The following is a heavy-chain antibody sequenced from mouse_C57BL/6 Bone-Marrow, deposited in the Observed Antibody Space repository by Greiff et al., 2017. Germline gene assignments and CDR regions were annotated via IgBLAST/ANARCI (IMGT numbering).Heavy chain of an antibody. Sequence: VQLQQSGAELVRPGASVKLSCTASGFNIKDDYMHWVKQRPEQGLEWIGWIDPENGDTEYASKFQGKATITADTSSNTAYLQLSSLTSEDTAVYYCTTSWDWYFDVWGTGTTGTVSS. CDR2: IDPENGDT. V-gene: IGHV14-4*01. J-gene: IGHJ1*03. CDR3: TTSWDWYFDV. CDR1: GFNIKDDY. D-gene: IGHD4-1*01.